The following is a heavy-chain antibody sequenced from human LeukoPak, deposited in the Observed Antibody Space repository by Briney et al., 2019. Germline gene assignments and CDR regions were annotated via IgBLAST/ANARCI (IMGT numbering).Heavy chain of an antibody. CDR1: GYTFTSYA. J-gene: IGHJ4*02. D-gene: IGHD2-15*01. CDR3: ARAGYCSAAGCRLWAY. CDR2: INTNTGNP. Sequence: ASVKVSCKASGYTFTSYAMNWVRRAPGQGLEWMGWINTNTGNPTYAQGFTGRFVFSLDTSVSTAYLQISSLKPEDTAVYYCARAGYCSAAGCRLWAYWGQGTLVTVSS. V-gene: IGHV7-4-1*02.